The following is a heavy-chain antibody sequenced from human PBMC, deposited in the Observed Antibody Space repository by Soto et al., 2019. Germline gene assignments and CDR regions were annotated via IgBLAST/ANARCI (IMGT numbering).Heavy chain of an antibody. CDR2: IYHGGST. V-gene: IGHV4-30-2*01. CDR3: ASAVAGYSQFDD. CDR1: GASVTRDGNC. D-gene: IGHD2-15*01. Sequence: SETLSLTCSVSGASVTRDGNCWTWIRQPPGKGLEFVASIYHGGSTFYNPSLRSRVTISLDRSKNQFSLKLTSVTAADTAVYYCASAVAGYSQFDDWGQGTLVTVSS. J-gene: IGHJ4*02.